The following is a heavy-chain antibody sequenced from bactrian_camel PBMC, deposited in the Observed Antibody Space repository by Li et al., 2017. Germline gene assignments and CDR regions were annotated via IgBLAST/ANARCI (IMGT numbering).Heavy chain of an antibody. V-gene: IGHV3S1*01. CDR3: AAGRRIRASCYTGPQDRYGY. CDR1: GYTFTSGC. Sequence: QLVESGGGSVQAGGSLRLSCAASGYTFTSGCMAWFRQAPGKEREGVASIYSGGGITYYADSVKGRFTISQADDKRMLYLQMNNLNVEDTAMYYCAAGRRIRASCYTGPQDRYGYWGRGTQVTVS. CDR2: IYSGGGIT. J-gene: IGHJ4*01. D-gene: IGHD5*01.